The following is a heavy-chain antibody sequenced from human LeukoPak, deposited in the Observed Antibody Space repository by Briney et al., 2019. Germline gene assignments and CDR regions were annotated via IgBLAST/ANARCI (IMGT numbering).Heavy chain of an antibody. V-gene: IGHV1-2*02. CDR1: GYNFTDYY. CDR2: INPKSGGT. CDR3: ARDSGLGPTWHPFDH. J-gene: IGHJ4*02. D-gene: IGHD1-26*01. Sequence: ASVKVSCKASGYNFTDYYIHWVRQAPGQGLEWMGWINPKSGGTNHAQKFRGRVTMTRDTSISTAYMELSGLRSDDTDVYYCARDSGLGPTWHPFDHWGQGTPVTVSS.